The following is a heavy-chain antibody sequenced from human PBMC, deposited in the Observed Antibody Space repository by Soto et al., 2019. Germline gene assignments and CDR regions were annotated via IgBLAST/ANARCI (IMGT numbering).Heavy chain of an antibody. CDR3: ARDEKTEMTTTYYYYYGMDV. CDR2: INHSGST. V-gene: IGHV4-34*01. CDR1: GWSFSGYY. D-gene: IGHD4-4*01. J-gene: IGHJ6*02. Sequence: CETLSLTWTVYGWSFSGYYWSWIRPPPGKGLEWIGEINHSGSTNYNPSLKSRVTISVDTSKNQFSLKLSSVTAADTAVYYCARDEKTEMTTTYYYYYGMDVWGQGTTVTLS.